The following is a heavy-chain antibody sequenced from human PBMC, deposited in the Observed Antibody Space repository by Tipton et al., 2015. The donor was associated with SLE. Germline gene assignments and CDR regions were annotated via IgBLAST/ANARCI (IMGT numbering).Heavy chain of an antibody. J-gene: IGHJ4*02. CDR1: GGSISSHY. D-gene: IGHD3-10*01. CDR3: ARGGRGAKTDY. CDR2: IDDSGNT. V-gene: IGHV4-59*11. Sequence: TLSLTCTVSGGSISSHYWSWIRQPPGKGLEWIGYIDDSGNTDYTPSLKSRVTISVDTSKNQFSLKLNSVTAADTAVYYCARGGRGAKTDYWGQGTLVTVSS.